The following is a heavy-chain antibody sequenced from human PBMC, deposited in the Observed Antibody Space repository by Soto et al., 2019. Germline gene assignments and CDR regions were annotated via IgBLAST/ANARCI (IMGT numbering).Heavy chain of an antibody. V-gene: IGHV3-23*01. D-gene: IGHD6-25*01. Sequence: PGGSLRLSCAASGFTFSSYAMSWVRQAPGKGLEWVSAISGSGGSTYYADSVKGRFTISRDNSKNTLYLQMNSLRAEDTAVYYCAKDRARGAADYYYYYGMDVWGQGTTVTVSS. J-gene: IGHJ6*02. CDR2: ISGSGGST. CDR3: AKDRARGAADYYYYYGMDV. CDR1: GFTFSSYA.